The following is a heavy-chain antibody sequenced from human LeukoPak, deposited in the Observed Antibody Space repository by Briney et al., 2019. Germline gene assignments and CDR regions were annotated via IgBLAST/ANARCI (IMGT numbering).Heavy chain of an antibody. D-gene: IGHD4-17*01. CDR2: IYYSGST. J-gene: IGHJ4*02. CDR3: ARHPGDYGDYVCFDY. CDR1: GGSISSSSYY. V-gene: IGHV4-39*01. Sequence: PSETLSLTCTVSGGSISSSSYYWGWIRQPPGKGLEWIGNIYYSGSTYYNPSLKSRVTISVDTSRNQFSLKLSSVTAADTAVYYCARHPGDYGDYVCFDYWGQGTLVTVSS.